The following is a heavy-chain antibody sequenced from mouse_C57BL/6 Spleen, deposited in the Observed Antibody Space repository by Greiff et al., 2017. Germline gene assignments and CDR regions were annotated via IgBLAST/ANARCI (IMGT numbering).Heavy chain of an antibody. V-gene: IGHV7-3*01. CDR1: TFPDYY. Sequence: EVKLMESGGGLVQPGGFTFPDYYMSWVRQPPGKALEWLGFIRNNANGYTTEYSASVKGRFTISRDQSQSILYLQMNALRAEDSATYYCARYRRPWFAYWGQGTLGTVSA. CDR2: IRNNANGYTT. CDR3: ARYRRPWFAY. J-gene: IGHJ3*01.